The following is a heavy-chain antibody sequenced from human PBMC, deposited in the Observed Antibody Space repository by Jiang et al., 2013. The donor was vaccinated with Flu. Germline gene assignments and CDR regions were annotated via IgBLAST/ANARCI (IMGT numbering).Heavy chain of an antibody. V-gene: IGHV4-38-2*02. CDR2: IYHSGST. CDR1: GYSISSGYY. J-gene: IGHJ4*02. CDR3: ASVHGDRPYYFDY. D-gene: IGHD4-17*01. Sequence: KPSETLSLTCTVSGYSISSGYYWGWIRQPPGKGLEWIGSIYHSGSTYYNPSLKSRVTISVDTSKNQFSLKLSSVTAADTAVYYCASVHGDRPYYFDYWGQGTLVTVSS.